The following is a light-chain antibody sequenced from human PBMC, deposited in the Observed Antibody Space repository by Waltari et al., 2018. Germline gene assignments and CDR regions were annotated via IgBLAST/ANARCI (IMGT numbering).Light chain of an antibody. Sequence: DVVLTQSPLSLPVTLGQPASISCRSSQSLLSSDGNTYFNWFQQRPGQSPRRLVYKVSSRDAGVPDRFSGSGSGTIFTLRISRVEAEDVGVYYCMQGTLRPWTFGQGTKVEIK. V-gene: IGKV2-30*01. J-gene: IGKJ1*01. CDR1: QSLLSSDGNTY. CDR3: MQGTLRPWT. CDR2: KVS.